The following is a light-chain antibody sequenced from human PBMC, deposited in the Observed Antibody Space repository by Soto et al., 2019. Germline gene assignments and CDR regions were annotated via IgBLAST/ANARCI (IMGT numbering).Light chain of an antibody. Sequence: DIQITQSPSTLSASVGDRVTITCRSSQSISTCLAWYQQKPGKAPKVLIYDASSLESGVPSRFSGSGSGTEFTLTIRSLQPDDLATYYCLQYNSYLRTFGRGTKVDIK. CDR1: QSISTC. CDR2: DAS. CDR3: LQYNSYLRT. J-gene: IGKJ1*01. V-gene: IGKV1-5*01.